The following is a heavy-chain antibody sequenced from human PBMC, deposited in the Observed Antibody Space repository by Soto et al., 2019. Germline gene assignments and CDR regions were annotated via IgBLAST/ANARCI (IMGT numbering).Heavy chain of an antibody. CDR3: AKEGADIVSTIYGGVVHHNYYYAVDV. D-gene: IGHD5-12*01. J-gene: IGHJ6*02. V-gene: IGHV3-7*01. CDR1: GFTFSSYW. CDR2: INQDASER. Sequence: EVQLVESGGGLVQSGGSLRLSCAASGFTFSSYWMSWVRQAPGKGLEWVANINQDASERYYVDSVEGRFTISRDNAKNSLYLQMNSLRVEDMAVYYCAKEGADIVSTIYGGVVHHNYYYAVDVWGHGTTVTVSS.